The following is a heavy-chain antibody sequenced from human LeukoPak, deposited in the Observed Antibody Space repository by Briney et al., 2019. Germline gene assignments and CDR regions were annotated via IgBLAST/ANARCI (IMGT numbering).Heavy chain of an antibody. J-gene: IGHJ4*02. D-gene: IGHD2-2*01. V-gene: IGHV3-23*01. CDR2: IVGSGDNK. Sequence: GGSLRLSCAASGFTFSNYEMNWVRQAPGKGLEWVAYIVGSGDNKQYADSVKGRFTISRDNSKNTLYLQMNSLRAEDTAVYYCAHGSMYQLDYWGQETLVTVSS. CDR3: AHGSMYQLDY. CDR1: GFTFSNYE.